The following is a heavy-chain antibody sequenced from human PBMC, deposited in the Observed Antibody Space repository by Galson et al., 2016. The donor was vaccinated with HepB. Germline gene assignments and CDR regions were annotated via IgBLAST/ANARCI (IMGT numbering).Heavy chain of an antibody. CDR2: IRPTSRYK. CDR1: GFTLRSYT. V-gene: IGHV3-21*01. Sequence: SLRLSCAASGFTLRSYTMVWVRQAPGKGLEWVSSIRPTSRYKHWAASLEGRFAISRDNARNSVFLHMNSLTVEDTGVYYCARARGDAPGDAGHCDPWGQGTLVTV. D-gene: IGHD3-16*01. CDR3: ARARGDAPGDAGHCDP. J-gene: IGHJ5*02.